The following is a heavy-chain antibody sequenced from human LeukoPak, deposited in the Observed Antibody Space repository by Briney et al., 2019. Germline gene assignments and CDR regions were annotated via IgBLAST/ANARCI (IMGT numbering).Heavy chain of an antibody. Sequence: ASVKVSCMPSVYTFSVDYMHWVRQAPGQGREWMGWFNPNSGGTNYAQKFQGRVTITRDTSINTAYLQWSSLRASDTAMYDCARRKVGYCSGGSCYNWFDPWGQGTLVTVSS. V-gene: IGHV1-2*02. CDR3: ARRKVGYCSGGSCYNWFDP. J-gene: IGHJ5*02. D-gene: IGHD2-15*01. CDR2: FNPNSGGT. CDR1: VYTFSVDY.